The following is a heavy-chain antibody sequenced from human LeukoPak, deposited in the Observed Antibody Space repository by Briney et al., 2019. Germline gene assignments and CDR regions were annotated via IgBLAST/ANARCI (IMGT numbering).Heavy chain of an antibody. CDR1: GYTFTSYG. CDR3: ARDLRRGGGSCYGAGY. D-gene: IGHD2-15*01. V-gene: IGHV1-18*01. CDR2: ISAYNGNT. J-gene: IGHJ4*02. Sequence: ASVTVSFKASGYTFTSYGISWVRQAPGQGLEWMGWISAYNGNTNYAQKLQGRVTMTTDTSTSTAYMELRSLRSDDTAVYYCARDLRRGGGSCYGAGYWGQGTLVTVSS.